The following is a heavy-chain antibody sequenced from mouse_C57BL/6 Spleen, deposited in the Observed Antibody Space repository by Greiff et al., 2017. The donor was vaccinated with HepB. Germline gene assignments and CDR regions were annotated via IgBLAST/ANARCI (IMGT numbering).Heavy chain of an antibody. V-gene: IGHV2-2*01. CDR3: ARSPPYDYYWYFDV. CDR1: GFSLTSYG. J-gene: IGHJ1*03. D-gene: IGHD2-4*01. Sequence: VQLQESGPGLVQPSQSLSITCTVSGFSLTSYGVHWVRQSPGKGLEWLGVIWSGGSTDYNAAFISRLSISKDNSKSQVFFKMNSLQADDTAIYYCARSPPYDYYWYFDVWGTGTTVTVSS. CDR2: IWSGGST.